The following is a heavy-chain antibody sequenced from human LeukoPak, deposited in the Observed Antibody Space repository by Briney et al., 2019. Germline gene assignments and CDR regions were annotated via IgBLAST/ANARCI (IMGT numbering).Heavy chain of an antibody. CDR2: INHNGNVN. J-gene: IGHJ4*02. CDR3: ARDGKPLDC. Sequence: PGGSLRLSCAASGFTFSSYWMNWARQAPGKGLEWVASINHNGNVNYYVDSVKGRFTISRDNAKNSLYLQMNSLRAEDTAVYYCARDGKPLDCWGQGTLVTVSS. D-gene: IGHD1-1*01. CDR1: GFTFSSYW. V-gene: IGHV3-7*01.